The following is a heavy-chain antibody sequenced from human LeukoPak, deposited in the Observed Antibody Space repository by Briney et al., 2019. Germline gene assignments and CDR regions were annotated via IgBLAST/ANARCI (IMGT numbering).Heavy chain of an antibody. D-gene: IGHD5-18*01. Sequence: ASVKVSCKASGYTFTSYAMNWVRQAPGQGLEWMGWINTNTGNPTYAQGFTGRFVFSLDTSVSTAFLQISSLKAEDTAVYYCARRGLGRSIAVDTAGYYYYYMDVWGKGTTVTVSS. CDR1: GYTFTSYA. CDR2: INTNTGNP. CDR3: ARRGLGRSIAVDTAGYYYYYMDV. V-gene: IGHV7-4-1*02. J-gene: IGHJ6*03.